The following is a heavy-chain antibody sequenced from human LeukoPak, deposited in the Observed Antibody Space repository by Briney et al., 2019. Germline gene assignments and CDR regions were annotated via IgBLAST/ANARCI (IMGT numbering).Heavy chain of an antibody. CDR1: GFTFSSYS. CDR2: ISSSSSYI. CDR3: AKGDYDILTGYPLGFDY. V-gene: IGHV3-21*04. D-gene: IGHD3-9*01. J-gene: IGHJ4*02. Sequence: PGGSLRLSCAASGFTFSSYSMNWVRQAPGKGLEWVSSISSSSSYIYCADSVKGRFTISRDNSKNTLYLQMNSLRAEDTAVYYCAKGDYDILTGYPLGFDYWGQGTLVTVSS.